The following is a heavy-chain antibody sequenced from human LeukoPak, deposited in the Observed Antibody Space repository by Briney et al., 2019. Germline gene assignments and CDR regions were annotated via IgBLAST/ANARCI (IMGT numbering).Heavy chain of an antibody. V-gene: IGHV3-48*01. D-gene: IGHD3-3*01. CDR1: GFTFSSYS. Sequence: GGSLRLSCAASGFTFSSYSMNWVRQAPGKGLEWVSYMSRSSDTIYYADSVKGRFTISRDNAKSSLFLQMNNLRAEDTAIYYCACGVDFSSGSKRGFDYWGLGTLVTVSS. CDR3: ACGVDFSSGSKRGFDY. CDR2: MSRSSDTI. J-gene: IGHJ4*02.